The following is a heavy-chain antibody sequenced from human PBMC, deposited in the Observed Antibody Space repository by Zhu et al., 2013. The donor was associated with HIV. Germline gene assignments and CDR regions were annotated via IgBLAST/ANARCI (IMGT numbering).Heavy chain of an antibody. CDR1: GYAFTLYG. CDR3: TRGLSGATRGMDV. CDR2: ISTYNDNT. V-gene: IGHV1-18*01. J-gene: IGHJ6*02. D-gene: IGHD1-26*01. Sequence: QVQLVQSGGEVKKPGASVKVSCKASGYAFTLYGITWVRQAPGQGLEWMGWISTYNDNTNYAQNLQDRVTMTSDTSTNTAYMELRRLRSDDTAVCYCTRGLSGATRGMDVWGQGTTVTVSS.